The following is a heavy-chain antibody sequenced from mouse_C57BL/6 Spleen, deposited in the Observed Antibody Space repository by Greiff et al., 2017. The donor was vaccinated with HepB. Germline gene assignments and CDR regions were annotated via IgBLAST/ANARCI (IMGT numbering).Heavy chain of an antibody. CDR2: IRNKANGYTT. CDR1: GFTFTDYY. V-gene: IGHV7-3*01. CDR3: ARLYGSSSYFDV. Sequence: DVKLVESGGGLVQPGGSLSLSCAASGFTFTDYYMSWVRQPPGKALEWLGFIRNKANGYTTEYSASVKGRFTISRDNSQSILYLQMNALRAEDSATYYCARLYGSSSYFDVWGTGTTVTVSS. D-gene: IGHD1-1*01. J-gene: IGHJ1*03.